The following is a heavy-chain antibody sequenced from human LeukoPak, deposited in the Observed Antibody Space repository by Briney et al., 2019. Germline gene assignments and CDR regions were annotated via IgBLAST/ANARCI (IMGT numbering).Heavy chain of an antibody. Sequence: SVKVSCKASGGTFSSYSITWVRQAPGQGLEWMGRIIPMLGIANYAQKFQGRVTITADKSTSTAYMELSSLRSEDTAVYYCARGENRYTNGWEIDYWGQGTLATVSS. CDR3: ARGENRYTNGWEIDY. D-gene: IGHD6-19*01. J-gene: IGHJ4*02. CDR1: GGTFSSYS. CDR2: IIPMLGIA. V-gene: IGHV1-69*02.